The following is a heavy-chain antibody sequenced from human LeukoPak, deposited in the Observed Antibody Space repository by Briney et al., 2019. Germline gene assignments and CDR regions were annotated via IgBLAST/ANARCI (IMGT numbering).Heavy chain of an antibody. J-gene: IGHJ4*02. V-gene: IGHV4-30-2*01. CDR2: IYHSGST. Sequence: SETLSLTCAVSGGSISSGGYSWSWIRQPPGKGLEWIGYIYHSGSTYYNPSLKSRVTISVDRSKNQFSLKLSSVTAADTAVYYCAREGPGATIDYWGQGTLVTVSS. CDR1: GGSISSGGYS. D-gene: IGHD4/OR15-4a*01. CDR3: AREGPGATIDY.